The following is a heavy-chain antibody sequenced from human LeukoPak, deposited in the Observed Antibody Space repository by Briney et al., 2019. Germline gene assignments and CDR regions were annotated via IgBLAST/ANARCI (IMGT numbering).Heavy chain of an antibody. D-gene: IGHD2/OR15-2a*01. CDR2: ISDIGSI. J-gene: IGHJ4*02. V-gene: IGHV4-59*08. CDR1: GGSISSDY. CDR3: AGHHPRNTVDF. Sequence: PSETLSLTCTLSGGSISSDYCSWSRQPPGKGREWIAYISDIGSINYNPSPQSRVTISLDTSKNQSSLKLSFVTAADTAVYYCAGHHPRNTVDFWGQGTLVTVSS.